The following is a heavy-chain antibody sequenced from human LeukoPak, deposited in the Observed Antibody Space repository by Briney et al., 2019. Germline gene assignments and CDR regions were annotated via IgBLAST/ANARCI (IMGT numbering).Heavy chain of an antibody. J-gene: IGHJ3*02. V-gene: IGHV3-48*01. Sequence: PGGSLRLSCAASGFTFSSYSMNWIRQAPGKGLEWVSYISSSSSTIYYADSVKGRFTISRDNAKNSLYLQMNSLRAEDTAVYYCARDGIVVVVAATRGHAFDIWGQGTMVTVSS. CDR1: GFTFSSYS. CDR3: ARDGIVVVVAATRGHAFDI. CDR2: ISSSSSTI. D-gene: IGHD2-15*01.